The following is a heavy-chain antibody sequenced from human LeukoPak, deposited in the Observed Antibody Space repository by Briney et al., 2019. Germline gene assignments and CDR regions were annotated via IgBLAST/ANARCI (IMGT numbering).Heavy chain of an antibody. CDR1: GGSISSSSYY. Sequence: SETLSLTCTVSGGSISSSSYYWGWIRQPPGKGLEWIGSIYYSGSTYYNPSLKSRVTISVDTSKNQFSLKLSSVTAADTAVYYCARHRWDYGDEKGFDYWGQGTLVIVSS. CDR2: IYYSGST. J-gene: IGHJ4*02. CDR3: ARHRWDYGDEKGFDY. D-gene: IGHD4-17*01. V-gene: IGHV4-39*01.